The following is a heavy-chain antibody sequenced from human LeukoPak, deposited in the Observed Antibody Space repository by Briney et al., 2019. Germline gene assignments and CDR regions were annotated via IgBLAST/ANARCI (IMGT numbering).Heavy chain of an antibody. V-gene: IGHV4-59*01. CDR1: GGSISSYY. Sequence: PSETLSLTCTVSGGSISSYYWSWIRQPPGKGLEWIGYIYYSGSTNYNPSLKSRVTISVDTSKNQFSLKLSFVTAADTAVYYCAREGYSYGSDYWGQGTLVTVSS. CDR3: AREGYSYGSDY. D-gene: IGHD5-18*01. CDR2: IYYSGST. J-gene: IGHJ4*02.